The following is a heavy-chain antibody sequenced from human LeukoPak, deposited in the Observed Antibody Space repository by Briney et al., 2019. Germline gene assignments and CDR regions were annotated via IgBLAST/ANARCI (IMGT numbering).Heavy chain of an antibody. J-gene: IGHJ6*03. Sequence: GGSLRLSCAASGFTVSSNYMSWVRQAPGKGLEWVSVIYSGGSTYYADSVKGRFTISRDNSKNRLYLQMNSLRAEDTAVYYCASSPEYSSSRRYYYYYMDVWGKGTTVTVSS. CDR3: ASSPEYSSSRRYYYYYMDV. CDR1: GFTVSSNY. V-gene: IGHV3-53*01. D-gene: IGHD6-6*01. CDR2: IYSGGST.